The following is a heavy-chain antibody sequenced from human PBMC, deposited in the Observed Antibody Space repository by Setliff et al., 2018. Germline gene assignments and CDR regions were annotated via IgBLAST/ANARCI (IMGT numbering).Heavy chain of an antibody. V-gene: IGHV1-2*02. CDR2: INPNSGAA. CDR1: GYTFAGYY. CDR3: AKALNRWFGEFAFDV. D-gene: IGHD3-10*01. J-gene: IGHJ3*01. Sequence: ASVKVSCKASGYTFAGYYMHWVRQAPGQGLEWMGWINPNSGAANYAQKFQGRVTMTRDTSISTGYMELSRLRSYDTAVYYCAKALNRWFGEFAFDVWGQGTMVTVSS.